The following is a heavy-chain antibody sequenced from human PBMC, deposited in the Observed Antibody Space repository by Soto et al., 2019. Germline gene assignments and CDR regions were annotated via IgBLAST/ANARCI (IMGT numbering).Heavy chain of an antibody. J-gene: IGHJ4*02. Sequence: SETLSLTCTVSGGSISSYYWSWIRQPPGKGLEWIGYIYYSGSTNYNPSLKSRVTISVDTSKNQFSLKLSSVTAADTAVYYCARTGEYSGYDTVDYWGQGTLVTVSS. D-gene: IGHD5-12*01. V-gene: IGHV4-59*01. CDR2: IYYSGST. CDR3: ARTGEYSGYDTVDY. CDR1: GGSISSYY.